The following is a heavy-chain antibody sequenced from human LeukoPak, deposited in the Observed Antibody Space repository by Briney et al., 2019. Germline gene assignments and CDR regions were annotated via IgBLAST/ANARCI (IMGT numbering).Heavy chain of an antibody. D-gene: IGHD2-15*01. CDR3: SRERGPCCPFGP. CDR2: IYYSGST. V-gene: IGHV4-39*07. Sequence: KTSETLPLTFTVSGGSIGSGSYFWGWIRQPPGKGLEWIGSIYYSGSTYYNPSLKSRVNISIDESKNHLYLSLASVTAADTAVYYCSRERGPCCPFGPRGQGTLVAVTS. CDR1: GGSIGSGSYF. J-gene: IGHJ5*02.